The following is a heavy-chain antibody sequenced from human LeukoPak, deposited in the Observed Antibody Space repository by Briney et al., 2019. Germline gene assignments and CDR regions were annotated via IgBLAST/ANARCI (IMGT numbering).Heavy chain of an antibody. D-gene: IGHD3-22*01. Sequence: PSETLSLTCTVSDGSINNYFWSWLRQPPGKGLEWIGYIHNSGSSNYNPSLKSRATFAVDTSENQLSLRLNSVTAADTAVYYCASLGGYYESRNSSQLETFDIWGQGTMVTVSS. CDR1: DGSINNYF. CDR3: ASLGGYYESRNSSQLETFDI. V-gene: IGHV4-59*01. J-gene: IGHJ3*02. CDR2: IHNSGSS.